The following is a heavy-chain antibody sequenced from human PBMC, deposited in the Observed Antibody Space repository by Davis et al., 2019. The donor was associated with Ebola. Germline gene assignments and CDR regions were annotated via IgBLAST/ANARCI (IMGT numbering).Heavy chain of an antibody. V-gene: IGHV4-34*01. D-gene: IGHD4-17*01. Sequence: GSLRLSCAVYGGSFSGYYWSWIRQPPGKGLEWIGEINHSGSTNYNPSLKSRVTISVDTSKNQFSLKLSSVTAADTAVYYCARGALGVTTRHFDYWGQGTQVTVSS. CDR3: ARGALGVTTRHFDY. CDR1: GGSFSGYY. J-gene: IGHJ4*02. CDR2: INHSGST.